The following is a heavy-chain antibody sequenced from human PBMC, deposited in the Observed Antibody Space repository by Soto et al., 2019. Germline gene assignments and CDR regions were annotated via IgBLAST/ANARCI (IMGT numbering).Heavy chain of an antibody. CDR2: ISWDGGST. CDR1: GFTFDDYT. V-gene: IGHV3-43*01. Sequence: EVQLVESGGVVVQPGGSLRLSCAASGFTFDDYTMHWVRQAPGKGLEWVSLISWDGGSTYYADSVKGRFTIYRDKSKNSRYLQMNSLRNDGRVLDWCEKDGRSSCWGGWFDPLGQGTLVTVSS. J-gene: IGHJ5*02. D-gene: IGHD6-19*01. CDR3: EKDGRSSCWGGWFDP.